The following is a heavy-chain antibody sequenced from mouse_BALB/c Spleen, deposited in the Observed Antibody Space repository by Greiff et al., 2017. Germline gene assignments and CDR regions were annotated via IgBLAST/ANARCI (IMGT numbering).Heavy chain of an antibody. CDR3: ARNYYGRGDWFAY. CDR1: GYTFTSYV. Sequence: VQLKESGPELVKPGASVKMSCKASGYTFTSYVMHWVKQKPGQGLEWIGYINPYNDGTKYNEKFKGKATLTSDKSSSTAYMELSSLTSEDSAVYYCARNYYGRGDWFAYWGQGTLVTVSA. J-gene: IGHJ3*01. CDR2: INPYNDGT. V-gene: IGHV1-14*01. D-gene: IGHD1-1*01.